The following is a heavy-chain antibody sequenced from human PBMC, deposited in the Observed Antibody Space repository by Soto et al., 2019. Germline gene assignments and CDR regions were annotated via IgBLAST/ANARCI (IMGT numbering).Heavy chain of an antibody. Sequence: ASVKVSCKASGYTFTSYDINWVRQATGQGLEWMGWVNPNSGNTGYAQKFQGRVTMTRNTSISTAYMELSSLRSEDTAVYYCARGRFFFTIFEVVIFDAFDIWGQGTMVTVSS. J-gene: IGHJ3*02. CDR2: VNPNSGNT. CDR3: ARGRFFFTIFEVVIFDAFDI. V-gene: IGHV1-8*01. CDR1: GYTFTSYD. D-gene: IGHD3-3*01.